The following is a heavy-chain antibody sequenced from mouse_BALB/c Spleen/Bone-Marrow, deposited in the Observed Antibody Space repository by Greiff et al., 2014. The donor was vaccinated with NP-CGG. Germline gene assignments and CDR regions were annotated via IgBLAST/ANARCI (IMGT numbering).Heavy chain of an antibody. CDR3: ARELGLRLAY. CDR2: ILPGSCST. Sequence: QVQLKQSGAELMKPGASVKISCKATGYTFSSYWIEGGKERPGHGLEWIGEILPGSCSTNYNEKFKGKATFTADTSSNTAYMQLSSLTSEDSAVYYCARELGLRLAYWGQGTLVTVSA. D-gene: IGHD3-1*01. V-gene: IGHV1-9*01. CDR1: GYTFSSYW. J-gene: IGHJ3*01.